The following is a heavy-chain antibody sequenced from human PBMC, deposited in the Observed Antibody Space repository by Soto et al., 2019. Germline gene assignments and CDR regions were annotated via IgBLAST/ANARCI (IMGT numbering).Heavy chain of an antibody. Sequence: SASVKVSCKASGDTFTSYGISWVRQAPGQGLEWMGWISAYNGNTNYAQKLQGRVTMTTDTSTSTAYMELRSLRSDDTAVYYCARVKLRFLEGFDPWGQGTLVTVSS. CDR3: ARVKLRFLEGFDP. J-gene: IGHJ5*02. CDR1: GDTFTSYG. CDR2: ISAYNGNT. D-gene: IGHD3-3*01. V-gene: IGHV1-18*04.